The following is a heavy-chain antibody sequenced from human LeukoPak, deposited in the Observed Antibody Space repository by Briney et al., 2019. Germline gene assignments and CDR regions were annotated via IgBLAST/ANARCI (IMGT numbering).Heavy chain of an antibody. V-gene: IGHV4-34*01. CDR3: ARQVGGIDY. CDR2: INHSGST. D-gene: IGHD2-2*01. Sequence: PSETLSLTCAVYGGSFSGYYWSWIRQPPGKGLEWIGEINHSGSTNYNPSLKSRVTISVDTSKNQFSLKLSSVTAADTAVYYCARQVGGIDYWGQGTLVTVSS. J-gene: IGHJ4*02. CDR1: GGSFSGYY.